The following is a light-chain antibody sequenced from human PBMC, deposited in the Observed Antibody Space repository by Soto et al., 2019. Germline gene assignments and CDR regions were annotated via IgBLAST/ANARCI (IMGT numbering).Light chain of an antibody. V-gene: IGKV3-20*01. CDR2: GAS. Sequence: EIVMTQSASTLSVYAGERATLSCRASQTITSSLAWHQQKPGQAPRLLIYGASNRATGIPDRFSGSGSGTDFTLTISRLEPEDFAVYYCQQYGSSGTFGQGTKVDIK. J-gene: IGKJ1*01. CDR1: QTITSS. CDR3: QQYGSSGT.